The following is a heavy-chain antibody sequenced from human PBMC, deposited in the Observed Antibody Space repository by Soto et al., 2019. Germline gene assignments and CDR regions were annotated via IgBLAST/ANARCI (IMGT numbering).Heavy chain of an antibody. CDR3: ARVRGVGMLSVWFDP. Sequence: QVQLVESGGGVVQPGRSLRLSCAASGFTFSSYGMHWVRQAPGKGLEWVAVIWYDGSNKYYADSVKGRFTISRDNSKNTLYLQMNSLRAEDTAVYYCARVRGVGMLSVWFDPWGQGTLVTVSS. CDR1: GFTFSSYG. V-gene: IGHV3-30*19. J-gene: IGHJ5*02. CDR2: IWYDGSNK. D-gene: IGHD2-8*01.